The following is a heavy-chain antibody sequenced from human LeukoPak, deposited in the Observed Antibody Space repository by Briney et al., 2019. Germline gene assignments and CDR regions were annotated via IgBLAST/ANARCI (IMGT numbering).Heavy chain of an antibody. J-gene: IGHJ4*02. CDR1: GFTFSSYG. D-gene: IGHD2-21*02. CDR3: AKEGPYRGGDCYYDY. Sequence: PGRSLRLSCAASGFTFSSYGMHWVRQAPGRGLEWVAVISYDGSNKYYADSVKGRFTISRDNSKNTLYLQMNSLRAEDTAVYYCAKEGPYRGGDCYYDYWGQGTLVTVSS. V-gene: IGHV3-30*18. CDR2: ISYDGSNK.